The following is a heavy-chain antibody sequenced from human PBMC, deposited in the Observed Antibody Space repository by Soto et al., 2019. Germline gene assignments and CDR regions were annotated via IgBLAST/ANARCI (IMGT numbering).Heavy chain of an antibody. V-gene: IGHV3-30-3*01. J-gene: IGHJ4*02. CDR1: GFTFSRYP. CDR3: AREEPHPAPLVF. CDR2: ISFDEANK. Sequence: QVKLVESGGDVVRPGMSLRLSCETFGFTFSRYPIHWVRQAPGKGLEWVAGISFDEANKKYADSVRGRFTVPRDNLMSTVYLQMDSLGAEDTASYFCAREEPHPAPLVFWGQGTQVTVSS.